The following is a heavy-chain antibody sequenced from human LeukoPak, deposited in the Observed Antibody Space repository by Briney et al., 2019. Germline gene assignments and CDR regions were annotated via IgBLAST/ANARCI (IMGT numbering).Heavy chain of an antibody. Sequence: PGGSLRLSCAASGFTFSSYAMSWVRQAPGKGLEWVSAISNNGGGTYYADSVKGRFTISRDNSKNRLYLQMNSLRAEDTAVYYCANKVSVAGTFDYWGQGTLVTVSS. CDR1: GFTFSSYA. CDR2: ISNNGGGT. D-gene: IGHD6-19*01. J-gene: IGHJ4*02. CDR3: ANKVSVAGTFDY. V-gene: IGHV3-23*01.